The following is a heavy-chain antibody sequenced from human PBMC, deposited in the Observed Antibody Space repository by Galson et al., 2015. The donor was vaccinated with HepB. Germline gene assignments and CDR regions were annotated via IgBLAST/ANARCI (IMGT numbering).Heavy chain of an antibody. D-gene: IGHD1-20*01. CDR2: ISWNSGTI. CDR1: GFTFDDCA. J-gene: IGHJ4*02. V-gene: IGHV3-9*01. Sequence: SLRLSCAASGFTFDDCAMHWVRQAPGKGLEWVSSISWNSGTIVYADSVKGRFTISRDNAKNSLYLQMDSLRPEDTALYYCAKDIGVTRTYFDCWGQGTLVTVSS. CDR3: AKDIGVTRTYFDC.